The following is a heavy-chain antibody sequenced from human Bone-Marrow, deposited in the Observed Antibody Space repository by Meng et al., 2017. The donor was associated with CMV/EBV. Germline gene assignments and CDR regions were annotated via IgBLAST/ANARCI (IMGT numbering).Heavy chain of an antibody. CDR1: GFTFSSYE. CDR3: TRSTGWVVAPVDY. J-gene: IGHJ4*01. CDR2: ISSSGSTI. Sequence: GESLKISCAASGFTFSSYEMNWVRQAPGKGLEWVSYISSSGSTIYYADSVKGRFTISRDNATKSLYLQLNSLRAEDTAVYYCTRSTGWVVAPVDYWGQGTLVTVSS. D-gene: IGHD2-2*01. V-gene: IGHV3-48*03.